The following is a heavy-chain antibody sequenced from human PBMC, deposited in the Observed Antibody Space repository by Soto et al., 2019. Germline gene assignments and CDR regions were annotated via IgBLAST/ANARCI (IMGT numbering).Heavy chain of an antibody. V-gene: IGHV2-5*02. CDR3: LMLRRPPRSTLV. D-gene: IGHD6-6*01. CDR1: GFSLSTSGVG. J-gene: IGHJ4*02. Sequence: GSGPTLVNPTQTLTLTCTFSGFSLSTSGVGVGWIRQPPGKALEWLALIYWDDDKRYSPSLKSRLTITKDTSKNQVVLTLTNMDPGDTATFFFLMLRRPPRSTLVRGQGILVTVSS. CDR2: IYWDDDK.